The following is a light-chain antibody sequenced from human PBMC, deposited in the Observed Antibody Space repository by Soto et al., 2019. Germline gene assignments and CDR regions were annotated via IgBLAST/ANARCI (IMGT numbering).Light chain of an antibody. CDR3: QQTYTPPRT. V-gene: IGKV1-39*01. Sequence: DILMTQSPSSLSTSVGDRVTITCRASQRISTYLNWYQQKPGQAPNLLIWDASTLQSGVPSRFSGSGSGTDFTLTISSLQVEDSATYYCQQTYTPPRTFGQGTKVEIK. CDR2: DAS. J-gene: IGKJ1*01. CDR1: QRISTY.